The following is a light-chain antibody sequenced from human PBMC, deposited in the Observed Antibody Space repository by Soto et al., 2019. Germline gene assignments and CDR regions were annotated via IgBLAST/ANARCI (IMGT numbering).Light chain of an antibody. CDR1: SSNIGNNF. CDR2: DNN. CDR3: TLYTSENTYV. V-gene: IGLV1-51*01. Sequence: QSVLTQPPSVSAAPGQKVTISCSGSSSNIGNNFVSWYQQLPGTAPKLLIYDNNKRPSGIPERFSGSKSGTSATLGITGLQTGDEADYYCTLYTSENTYVFGTGTKLTVL. J-gene: IGLJ1*01.